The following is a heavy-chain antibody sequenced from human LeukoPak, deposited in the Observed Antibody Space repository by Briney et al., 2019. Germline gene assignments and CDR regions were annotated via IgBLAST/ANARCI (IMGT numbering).Heavy chain of an antibody. J-gene: IGHJ6*02. CDR3: ASILIAVAGTGDLYGMDV. CDR2: ISSSSSYI. D-gene: IGHD6-19*01. V-gene: IGHV3-21*01. CDR1: GFTFNTYA. Sequence: PGGSQRLSCAASGFTFNTYAMNWVRQAPGKGLEWVSSISSSSSYIYYADSVKGRFTISRDNAKNSLYLQMNSLRAEDTAVYYCASILIAVAGTGDLYGMDVWGQGTTVTVSS.